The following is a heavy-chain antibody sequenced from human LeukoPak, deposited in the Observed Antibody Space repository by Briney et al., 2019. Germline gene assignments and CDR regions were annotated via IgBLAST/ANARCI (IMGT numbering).Heavy chain of an antibody. CDR2: VNSDGSGT. J-gene: IGHJ4*02. CDR1: GFTFDDYA. V-gene: IGHV3-74*01. Sequence: GGSLRLSCAASGFTFDDYAMHWVRQAPGKGLVWVSHVNSDGSGTDYADSVKGRFTISRDNAKNTLYLQMNGLRVEDTAVYYCVCLGLGGLSLDWGQGTLVTVSS. CDR3: VCLGLGGLSLD. D-gene: IGHD3-16*01.